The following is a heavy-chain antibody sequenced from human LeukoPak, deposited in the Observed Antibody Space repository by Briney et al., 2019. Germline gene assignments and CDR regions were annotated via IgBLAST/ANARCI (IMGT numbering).Heavy chain of an antibody. CDR2: IIPILGIA. Sequence: SVKVSCKASGGTFSSYAISWVRQAPGQGFEWMGRIIPILGIANYAQKFQGRVTITADKSTSTAYMELSSLRSEDTAVYYCARVWDRQNSGSYYYAFDIWGQGTMVTVSS. CDR1: GGTFSSYA. CDR3: ARVWDRQNSGSYYYAFDI. V-gene: IGHV1-69*04. D-gene: IGHD1-26*01. J-gene: IGHJ3*02.